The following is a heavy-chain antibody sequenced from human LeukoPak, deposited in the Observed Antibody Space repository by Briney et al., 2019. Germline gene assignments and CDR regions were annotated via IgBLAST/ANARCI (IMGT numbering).Heavy chain of an antibody. J-gene: IGHJ4*02. CDR1: GGSISSSNW. CDR2: IYHSGST. V-gene: IGHV4-4*02. Sequence: SETLSLTCAVSGGSISSSNWWSWVRQPPGKGLEWIGEIYHSGSTNYNPSLKSRVTISVDKSKNQFSLKLSSVTAADTAVYYCARGDEYSSSWDKCFDYWGQGTLVTVSS. D-gene: IGHD6-13*01. CDR3: ARGDEYSSSWDKCFDY.